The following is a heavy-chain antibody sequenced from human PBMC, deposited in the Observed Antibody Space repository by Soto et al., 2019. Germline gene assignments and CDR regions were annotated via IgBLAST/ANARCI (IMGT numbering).Heavy chain of an antibody. J-gene: IGHJ5*02. CDR1: GGSISSSSYY. CDR3: ARQSSSWSPARRPFDP. V-gene: IGHV4-39*01. CDR2: IYYSGST. Sequence: SETLSLTCTVSGGSISSSSYYWGWIRQPSGKGLEWIGSIYYSGSTYYNPSLKSRVTISVDTSKNQFSLKLSSVTAADTAVYYCARQSSSWSPARRPFDPWGQGTLVTVSS. D-gene: IGHD6-13*01.